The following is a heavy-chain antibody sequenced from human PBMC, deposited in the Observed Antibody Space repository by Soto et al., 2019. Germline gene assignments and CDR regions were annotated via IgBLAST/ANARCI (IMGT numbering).Heavy chain of an antibody. CDR1: CGSISSSY. Sequence: SETLSLTCTVSCGSISSSYWSWIRQPPGKGLEWIGYIYDSGSTYYNSSLKSRVTMSVDTSKNQFSLKLTSVTAADTAVYYCARDKITGLFDYWGQGTLVTVSS. CDR2: IYDSGST. D-gene: IGHD2-8*02. CDR3: ARDKITGLFDY. V-gene: IGHV4-59*12. J-gene: IGHJ4*02.